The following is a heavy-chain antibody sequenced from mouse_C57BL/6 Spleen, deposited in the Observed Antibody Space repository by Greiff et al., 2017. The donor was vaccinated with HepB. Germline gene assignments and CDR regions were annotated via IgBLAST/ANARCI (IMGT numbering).Heavy chain of an antibody. CDR3: ARGGSGTAY. CDR2: ISDGGSYT. Sequence: DVKLVESGGGLVKPGGSLKLSCAASGFTFSSYAMSWVRQTPEKRLEWVATISDGGSYTYYPDNVKGRFTISRDNAKNNLYLQMSHLKSEDTAMYYCARGGSGTAYWGQGTLVTVSA. D-gene: IGHD4-1*01. V-gene: IGHV5-4*03. J-gene: IGHJ3*01. CDR1: GFTFSSYA.